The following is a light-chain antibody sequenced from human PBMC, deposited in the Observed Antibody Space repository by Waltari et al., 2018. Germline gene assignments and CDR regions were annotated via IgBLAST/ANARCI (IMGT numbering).Light chain of an antibody. CDR2: GAS. V-gene: IGKV1-39*01. J-gene: IGKJ1*01. CDR3: QQTYSFPRT. Sequence: DIQMTQSPSSLSASVGDRVPITCRATQSISSYLNWYQQKPGKAPTLLIYGASSMQSGVPSRFSVSASGTDFPLTISSLHPEDFATYYCQQTYSFPRTFGQGANVEIK. CDR1: QSISSY.